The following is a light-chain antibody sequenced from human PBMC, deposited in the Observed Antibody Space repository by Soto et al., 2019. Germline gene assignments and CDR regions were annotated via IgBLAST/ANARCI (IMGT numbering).Light chain of an antibody. Sequence: EIVMTQSPATLSVSPGERATLSCRASQSVNSNLAWYQQKPGQAPSLLIYGASTRATGVPARFSGSGSGTEFTLTISSLQYEDFAVYYCQKYNNWPPYTFGQGTKLEIK. V-gene: IGKV3-15*01. J-gene: IGKJ2*01. CDR1: QSVNSN. CDR2: GAS. CDR3: QKYNNWPPYT.